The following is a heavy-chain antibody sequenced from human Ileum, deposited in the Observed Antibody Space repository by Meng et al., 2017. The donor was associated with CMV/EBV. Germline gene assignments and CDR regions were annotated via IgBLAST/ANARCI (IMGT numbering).Heavy chain of an antibody. Sequence: FTFSSYSMNWVRQAPGKGLEWVSSISSSSSYIYYADSVKGRFTISRDNAKNSLYLQMNSLRAEDTAVYYCARDPDSSGYYYYGMDVWGQGTTVTVSS. CDR2: ISSSSSYI. CDR3: ARDPDSSGYYYYGMDV. CDR1: FTFSSYS. V-gene: IGHV3-21*01. D-gene: IGHD3-22*01. J-gene: IGHJ6*02.